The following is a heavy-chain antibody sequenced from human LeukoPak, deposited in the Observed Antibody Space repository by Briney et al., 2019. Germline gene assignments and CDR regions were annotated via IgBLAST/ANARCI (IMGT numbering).Heavy chain of an antibody. CDR1: GFTFSNYN. Sequence: GGSLRLSCAASGFTFSNYNMNWVRQAPGKGLEWVSVIYSGGSTYYADPVKGRFTISRDNSKNTLYLQMNSLRAEDTAVYYCARDGGYDSSGYYLSAFDIWGQGTMVTVSS. V-gene: IGHV3-66*01. CDR3: ARDGGYDSSGYYLSAFDI. CDR2: IYSGGST. J-gene: IGHJ3*02. D-gene: IGHD3-22*01.